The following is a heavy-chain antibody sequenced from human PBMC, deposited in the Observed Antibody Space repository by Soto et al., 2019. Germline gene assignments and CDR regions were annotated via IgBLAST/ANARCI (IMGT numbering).Heavy chain of an antibody. J-gene: IGHJ3*02. CDR3: ARAGKGYDSSGYNDAFEI. V-gene: IGHV1-2*04. Sequence: GASVKVSCTASGYTFTGYYMHWVRQSPGQGPEWMGWINPNSGGTNYAQKFEGWVTMTRDTSISTAYMERSRLRSYDTAVYYCARAGKGYDSSGYNDAFEIWGQGTMVTVSS. CDR2: INPNSGGT. CDR1: GYTFTGYY. D-gene: IGHD3-22*01.